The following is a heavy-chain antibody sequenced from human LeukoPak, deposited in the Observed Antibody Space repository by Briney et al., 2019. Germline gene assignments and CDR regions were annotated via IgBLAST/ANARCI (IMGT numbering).Heavy chain of an antibody. CDR1: GFTFSDYY. V-gene: IGHV3-11*01. J-gene: IGHJ1*01. Sequence: GGSLRLSCAASGFTFSDYYMSWIRQAPGKGLEWVSYISSSGSTIYYADSVKGRFTISRDNSKDTLYLQMNSLRAEDTAVYYCANGDSSGYYYVLPFQHWGQGTLVTVSS. CDR2: ISSSGSTI. D-gene: IGHD3-22*01. CDR3: ANGDSSGYYYVLPFQH.